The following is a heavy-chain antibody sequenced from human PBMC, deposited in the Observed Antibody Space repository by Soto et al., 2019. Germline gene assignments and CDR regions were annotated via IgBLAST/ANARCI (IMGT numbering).Heavy chain of an antibody. CDR3: ARARINGDYDY. V-gene: IGHV4-31*03. Sequence: SETLSLTCTVSGGSISSGGYYWSWIRQHPGKGLEWIGYIYYSGSTYYNPSLKSRVTISVDTSKKQLSMKLRSVTAADTAVYYCARARINGDYDYWGQGTLVTVSS. CDR1: GGSISSGGYY. D-gene: IGHD4-17*01. J-gene: IGHJ4*02. CDR2: IYYSGST.